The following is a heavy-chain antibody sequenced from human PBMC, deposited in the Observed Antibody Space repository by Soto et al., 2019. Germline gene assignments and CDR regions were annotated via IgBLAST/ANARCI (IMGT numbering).Heavy chain of an antibody. CDR3: AAVAGTSAFVGYFEY. J-gene: IGHJ4*02. V-gene: IGHV1-69*02. Sequence: QGLLVQSGAEVKKPGSSVKVPCKAPGGTLSTYTLTWLRQAPGQGPEWMGRIIPALDVEDYAQQFQGRVTITADTSTSTAYMELHSLRSDDTAVYYCAAVAGTSAFVGYFEYWGQGTLVTVAS. CDR2: IIPALDVE. CDR1: GGTLSTYT. D-gene: IGHD6-19*01.